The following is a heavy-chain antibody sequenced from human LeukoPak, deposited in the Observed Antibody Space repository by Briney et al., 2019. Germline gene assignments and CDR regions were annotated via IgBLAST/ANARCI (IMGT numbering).Heavy chain of an antibody. CDR2: ISGSGSST. CDR3: AKGGYNYNYLFDY. D-gene: IGHD5-18*01. CDR1: GFTFSFYD. Sequence: GGSLRLSCVASGFTFSFYDISWVRQAQGKWLEWVSSISGSGSSTYYADSVKGHFTITRDNSKNTLFLQMNSLRVEDTAIYYCAKGGYNYNYLFDYWGQGALVTVSS. J-gene: IGHJ4*02. V-gene: IGHV3-23*01.